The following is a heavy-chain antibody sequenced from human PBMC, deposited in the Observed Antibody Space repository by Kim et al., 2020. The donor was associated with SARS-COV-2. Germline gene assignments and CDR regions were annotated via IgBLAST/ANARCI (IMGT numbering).Heavy chain of an antibody. V-gene: IGHV1-69*13. D-gene: IGHD6-13*01. CDR2: IIPIFGTA. Sequence: SVKVSCKASGGTFSSYAISWVRQAPGQGLEWMGGIIPIFGTANYAQKFQGRVTITADESTSTAYMELSSLRSEDTAVYYCARGEEAAAYNWFDPWGQGTLVTVSS. CDR3: ARGEEAAAYNWFDP. J-gene: IGHJ5*02. CDR1: GGTFSSYA.